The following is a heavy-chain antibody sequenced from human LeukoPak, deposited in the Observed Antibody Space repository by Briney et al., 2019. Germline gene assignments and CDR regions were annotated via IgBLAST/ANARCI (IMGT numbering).Heavy chain of an antibody. CDR3: AMHGGDWTFAS. CDR1: GTSISSYY. V-gene: IGHV4-59*08. Sequence: PSETLSLTCTVSGTSISSYYWSWIRQPPGKGLEWIAYFAYSATSNYNPSLKSRVTFSVDTSKNQFSLKLSSVTAADTAVYYCAMHGGDWTFASWGQGTLVTVSS. J-gene: IGHJ4*02. D-gene: IGHD2-21*01. CDR2: FAYSATS.